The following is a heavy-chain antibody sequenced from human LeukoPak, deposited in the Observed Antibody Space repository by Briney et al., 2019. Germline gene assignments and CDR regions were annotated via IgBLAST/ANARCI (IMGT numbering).Heavy chain of an antibody. J-gene: IGHJ3*02. CDR2: IYYSGST. V-gene: IGHV4-59*08. CDR3: ARGVSHQFVVVPAAMEGAFDI. Sequence: SETLSLTCTVSGGSISSCYWSWIRQPPGKGLEWIGYIYYSGSTNYNPSLKSRVTISVDTSKNQFSLKLSSVTAADTAVYYCARGVSHQFVVVPAAMEGAFDIWGQGTMVTVSS. CDR1: GGSISSCY. D-gene: IGHD2-2*01.